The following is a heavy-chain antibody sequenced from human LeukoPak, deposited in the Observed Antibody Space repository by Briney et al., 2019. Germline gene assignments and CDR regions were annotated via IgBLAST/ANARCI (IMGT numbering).Heavy chain of an antibody. V-gene: IGHV3-11*06. Sequence: GGSLRLSCAASGFTFSDYYMSWIRQAPGKGLEWVSYISSSSSYTNYADSVKGRFTISRDNAKNSLYLQMNSLRAEDTAVYYCAREAVAGRRGFDYWSQGTLVTVSS. CDR2: ISSSSSYT. J-gene: IGHJ4*02. D-gene: IGHD6-19*01. CDR1: GFTFSDYY. CDR3: AREAVAGRRGFDY.